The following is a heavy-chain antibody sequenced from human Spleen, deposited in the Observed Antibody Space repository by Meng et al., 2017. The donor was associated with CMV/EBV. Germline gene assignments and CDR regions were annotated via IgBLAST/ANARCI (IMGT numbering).Heavy chain of an antibody. V-gene: IGHV4-31*02. CDR3: ARGRWSTVTYDVYRYFDL. CDR2: IFNTGNT. J-gene: IGHJ2*01. CDR1: GAYH. Sequence: GAYHWNWLRQPPGAGLEWIGNIFNTGNTNYNPSLEGRVTISLVATSNNRFSLKLRSVTAADTAIYYCARGRWSTVTYDVYRYFDLWGRGTLVTVSS. D-gene: IGHD4-11*01.